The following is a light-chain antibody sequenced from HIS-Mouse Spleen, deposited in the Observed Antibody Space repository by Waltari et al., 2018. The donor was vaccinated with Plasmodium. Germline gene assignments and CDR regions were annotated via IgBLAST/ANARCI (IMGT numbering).Light chain of an antibody. CDR2: EDS. CDR1: ALQKIS. J-gene: IGLJ3*02. CDR3: YSTDSSGNHRV. Sequence: SYALTQPPSVSVSPGHTARITCPGHALQKISASWYQQKSGQAPVLVIYEDSKRPSGIPERFSGSSSGTMATLTISGAQVEDEADYYCYSTDSSGNHRVFGGGTKLTVL. V-gene: IGLV3-10*01.